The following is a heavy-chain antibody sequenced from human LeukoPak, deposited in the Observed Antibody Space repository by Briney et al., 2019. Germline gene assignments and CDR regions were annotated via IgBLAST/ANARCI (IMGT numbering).Heavy chain of an antibody. D-gene: IGHD2-15*01. J-gene: IGHJ3*02. CDR1: GFTFSSYW. V-gene: IGHV3-74*01. CDR3: AREAASSTYDAFDI. Sequence: GGSLRLSCAASGFTFSSYWMHWVRQTPGKGLVWVSRINSDGSSTSYADSVRGRFSISRHNAKNTLYLQMNSLRAEDTAVYYCAREAASSTYDAFDIWGQGTMVTVSS. CDR2: INSDGSST.